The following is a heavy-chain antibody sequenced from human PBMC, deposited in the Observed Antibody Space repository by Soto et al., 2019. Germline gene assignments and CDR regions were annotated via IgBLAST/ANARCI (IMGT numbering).Heavy chain of an antibody. J-gene: IGHJ4*02. D-gene: IGHD3-22*01. V-gene: IGHV3-30*03. Sequence: SLRLSCATSGFRLNDYAMYWVRQAPCQGLEWVAIISSDGHHQFYLDNLRGRFTVSRDNSKNTLYLQMNSLRPEDTAVYYCSRGTYYPQSSGLHADYWGPGTVVTVPQ. CDR1: GFRLNDYA. CDR2: ISSDGHHQ. CDR3: SRGTYYPQSSGLHADY.